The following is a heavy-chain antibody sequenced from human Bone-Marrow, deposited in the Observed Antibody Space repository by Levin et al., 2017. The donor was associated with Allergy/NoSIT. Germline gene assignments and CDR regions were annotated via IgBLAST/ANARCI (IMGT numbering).Heavy chain of an antibody. J-gene: IGHJ4*02. V-gene: IGHV3-74*01. CDR3: TRDTFGGDDY. CDR1: GFTFSTYW. Sequence: QTGESLKISCAASGFTFSTYWMHWVRQGPGKGLVWVSRINSDGSTIDYADSVKGRFTISRDNAKNTLYLQMNSLRAEDTAVYYCTRDTFGGDDYWGQGTLVTVSP. CDR2: INSDGSTI. D-gene: IGHD3-16*01.